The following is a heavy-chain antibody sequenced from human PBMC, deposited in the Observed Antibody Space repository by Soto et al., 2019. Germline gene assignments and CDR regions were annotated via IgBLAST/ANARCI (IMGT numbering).Heavy chain of an antibody. Sequence: EVQLVETGGGLIQPGGSLRLSCAASGFTVSSNYMSWVRQAPGKGLEWVSVIYSGGSTYYADSVKGRFTISRDNSKNTLYLQMNSLRAEDPAVYYCAGPSSGWSAHTGPGYFDLWGRGTLVTVSS. J-gene: IGHJ2*01. CDR3: AGPSSGWSAHTGPGYFDL. V-gene: IGHV3-53*02. CDR1: GFTVSSNY. D-gene: IGHD6-19*01. CDR2: IYSGGST.